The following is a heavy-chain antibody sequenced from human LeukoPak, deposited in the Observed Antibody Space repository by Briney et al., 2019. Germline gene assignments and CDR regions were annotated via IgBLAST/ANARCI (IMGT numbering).Heavy chain of an antibody. CDR2: IIPIFGTA. CDR3: ARVAGRAGSSWYWSSHYNWFDP. J-gene: IGHJ5*02. CDR1: GGTFSIYS. Sequence: SVKVSRKASGGTFSIYSICWVRQAPGQGLEWVGGIIPIFGTANYAQKFQSGVTITADEYTSTAYMALSRLRSDDTAVYYCARVAGRAGSSWYWSSHYNWFDPWGQGTLVTVSS. V-gene: IGHV1-69*13. D-gene: IGHD6-13*01.